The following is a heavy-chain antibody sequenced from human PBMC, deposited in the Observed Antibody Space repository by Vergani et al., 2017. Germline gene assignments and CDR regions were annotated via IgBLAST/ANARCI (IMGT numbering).Heavy chain of an antibody. J-gene: IGHJ2*01. D-gene: IGHD3-3*01. Sequence: QVQLQESGPGLVKPSETLSLTCTVSGGSVSSGSYYWSWIRQPPGKGLEWMGYTYYSGSTNYNPPLTSRVTRSVDTSKNPFALKLSSVTAADTAVYYCARYGYYDFPLDLWGRGTLVTVSS. CDR2: TYYSGST. CDR3: ARYGYYDFPLDL. V-gene: IGHV4-61*01. CDR1: GGSVSSGSYY.